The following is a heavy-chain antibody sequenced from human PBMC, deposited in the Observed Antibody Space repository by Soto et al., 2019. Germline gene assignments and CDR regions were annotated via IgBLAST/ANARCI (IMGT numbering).Heavy chain of an antibody. J-gene: IGHJ4*02. CDR2: VYYSGST. V-gene: IGHV4-59*01. CDR3: ARRYGGNFDY. Sequence: QVQLQESGPGLVKPSETLSLTCTVSGGSISSYYWSWIRQPLGKGLEWIGYVYYSGSTNYNPSLXSXVXIXXDTSKNQFSLKGRSVTAADTAVYYCARRYGGNFDYWGQGTLVTVSS. CDR1: GGSISSYY. D-gene: IGHD1-26*01.